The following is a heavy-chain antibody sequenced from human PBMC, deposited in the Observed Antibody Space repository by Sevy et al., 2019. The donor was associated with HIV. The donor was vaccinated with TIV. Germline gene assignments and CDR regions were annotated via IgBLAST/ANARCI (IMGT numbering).Heavy chain of an antibody. Sequence: GGSLRLSCGASGFTFSSYAMSWVRQAPGKGLEWVSGISGSGGSAHYADSVKGRFTVSRDNSKGALYLQMKSLRAGDTAVYYCAKDLGVIVVSEFDYWGQGTLVTVSS. CDR1: GFTFSSYA. J-gene: IGHJ4*02. V-gene: IGHV3-23*01. CDR3: AKDLGVIVVSEFDY. D-gene: IGHD3-22*01. CDR2: ISGSGGSA.